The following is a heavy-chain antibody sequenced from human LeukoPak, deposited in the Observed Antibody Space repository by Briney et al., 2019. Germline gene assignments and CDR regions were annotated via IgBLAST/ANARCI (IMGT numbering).Heavy chain of an antibody. CDR3: ARDERGFDP. Sequence: GGSLRLSCAASGFTFSSYAMHWVRQAPGKGLEWVAVISYDGSNQYYADSVKGRFTISRDNSKNTLYLQMNSLRAEDTAVYYCARDERGFDPWGQGTLVTVSS. J-gene: IGHJ5*02. CDR2: ISYDGSNQ. D-gene: IGHD3-10*01. CDR1: GFTFSSYA. V-gene: IGHV3-30-3*01.